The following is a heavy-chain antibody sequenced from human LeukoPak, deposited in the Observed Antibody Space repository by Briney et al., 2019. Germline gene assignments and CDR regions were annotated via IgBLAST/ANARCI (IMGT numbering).Heavy chain of an antibody. CDR1: GLTFSSYS. CDR2: ISGSSRTI. CDR3: GRVVRWSGYGGNPDGMDV. D-gene: IGHD4-23*01. J-gene: IGHJ6*02. V-gene: IGHV3-48*02. Sequence: GGSLRLSCAASGLTFSSYSMNWVRQAPGKGLEWVSYISGSSRTIFYADSVKGRFTISRDNARNSLYLQMNSLRDEDTAVYYCGRVVRWSGYGGNPDGMDVWGQGTTVSVSS.